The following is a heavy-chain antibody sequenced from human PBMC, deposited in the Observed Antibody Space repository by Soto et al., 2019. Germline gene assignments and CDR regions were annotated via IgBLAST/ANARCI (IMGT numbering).Heavy chain of an antibody. CDR2: ISENSYHT. J-gene: IGHJ4*02. CDR3: ARRYSAQDH. CDR1: GFAFENYY. D-gene: IGHD5-18*01. V-gene: IGHV3-11*05. Sequence: QVKLVESGGGVVEPGGSLRLSCAVSGFAFENYYMTWIRQAPGKGLEWLSDISENSYHTNIADSIKGRFTISRDNAKKSLYLQMDGLRVEDTAVYYCARRYSAQDHWGRGTRVIVSS.